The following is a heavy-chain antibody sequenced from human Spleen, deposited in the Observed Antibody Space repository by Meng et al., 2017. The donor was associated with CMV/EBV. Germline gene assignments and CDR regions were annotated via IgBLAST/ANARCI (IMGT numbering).Heavy chain of an antibody. CDR3: ARVDWLFIY. V-gene: IGHV3-21*01. Sequence: EVRRVELGGGLAKPGGSLRLSGAAPGFTFSSYSMNWVRQAPGKGLEWVSSISSSSSYIYNADSVKGRFATSRDNAKNSLYLQMNSLRAEDTAVYYCARVDWLFIYWGQGTLVTVSS. J-gene: IGHJ4*02. CDR2: ISSSSSYI. D-gene: IGHD3-9*01. CDR1: GFTFSSYS.